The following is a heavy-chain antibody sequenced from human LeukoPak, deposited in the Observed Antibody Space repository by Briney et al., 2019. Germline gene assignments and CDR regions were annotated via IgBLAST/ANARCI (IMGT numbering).Heavy chain of an antibody. J-gene: IGHJ4*02. Sequence: SETLSDTRTDSGGSIRSSSYYWGWIRQPPGKGLEWIGSIYYSGSTYYNASLKSRGTISVDTSKNQFSLKLNSVTAADTAVYFCARQVVAVAGTGYFDYWGQGTLVTVSS. V-gene: IGHV4-39*01. CDR3: ARQVVAVAGTGYFDY. D-gene: IGHD6-19*01. CDR2: IYYSGST. CDR1: GGSIRSSSYY.